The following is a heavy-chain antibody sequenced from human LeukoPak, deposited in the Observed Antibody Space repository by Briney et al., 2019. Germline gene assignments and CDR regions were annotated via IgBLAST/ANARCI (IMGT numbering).Heavy chain of an antibody. V-gene: IGHV5-51*01. CDR2: IYPGDSDT. CDR1: GFSFTTYW. D-gene: IGHD3-16*01. CDR3: ARRLGDWFDP. Sequence: GESLKISCKGSGFSFTTYWIGWVRQMPGKGPEWMGIIYPGDSDTRYSPSFQGQITISADKSISTAYLQWSSLKASDTAMYYCARRLGDWFDPWGQGTLVTVSS. J-gene: IGHJ5*02.